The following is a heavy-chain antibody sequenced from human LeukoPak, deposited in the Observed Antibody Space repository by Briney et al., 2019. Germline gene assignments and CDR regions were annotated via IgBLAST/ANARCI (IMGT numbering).Heavy chain of an antibody. CDR1: GFTFSSYG. J-gene: IGHJ6*02. CDR3: ARDVTGYSSSWYGMDV. D-gene: IGHD6-13*01. Sequence: PGGSLRLPCAASGFTFSSYGMHWVRQAPGKGLEWVAFIRYDGSNKYYADSVKGRFTISRDNSKNTLCLQMNSLRAEDTAVYYCARDVTGYSSSWYGMDVWGQGTTVTVSS. CDR2: IRYDGSNK. V-gene: IGHV3-30*02.